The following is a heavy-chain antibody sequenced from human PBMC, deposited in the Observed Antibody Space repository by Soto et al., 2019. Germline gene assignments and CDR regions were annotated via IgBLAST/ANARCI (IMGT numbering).Heavy chain of an antibody. CDR1: GYTFTSYG. D-gene: IGHD3-22*01. J-gene: IGHJ5*02. CDR3: SGDRYYDSSGPPRFDP. V-gene: IGHV1-18*04. CDR2: ISAYNGNT. Sequence: QVQLVQSGAEVKKPGASVKVSCKASGYTFTSYGISWVRQAPGQGLEWMGWISAYNGNTNYAQKLQGRVTMTTDTSTSTAYMELRSLRSDDTAVYYCSGDRYYDSSGPPRFDPWGQGTLVTVSS.